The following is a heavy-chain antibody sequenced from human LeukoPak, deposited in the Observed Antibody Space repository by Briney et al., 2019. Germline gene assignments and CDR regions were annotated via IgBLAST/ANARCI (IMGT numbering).Heavy chain of an antibody. CDR1: GYTFTSYA. D-gene: IGHD6-13*01. J-gene: IGHJ4*02. CDR2: INTNTGNL. CDR3: ARDTGIAAAAD. V-gene: IGHV7-4-1*02. Sequence: ASVKVSCKASGYTFTSYAMSWVRQAPGQGLEWMGWINTNTGNLTYAQGFTGRFVFSLDTSVSTAYLQISSLKAEDTAVYYCARDTGIAAAADWGQGTLVTVSS.